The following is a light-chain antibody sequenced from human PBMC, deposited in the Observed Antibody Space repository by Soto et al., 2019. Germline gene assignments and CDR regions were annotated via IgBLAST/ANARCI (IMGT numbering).Light chain of an antibody. Sequence: DIQMTQSPSTLSASVGDRVTITCRASQNINNWLAWYQQKPGKAPKLLIYAASSLESGVPSRFRGSRSGTEFTLTISSLQPDDCATYYCQHYESNPWTFGQGTKVELK. CDR3: QHYESNPWT. CDR2: AAS. CDR1: QNINNW. V-gene: IGKV1-5*01. J-gene: IGKJ1*01.